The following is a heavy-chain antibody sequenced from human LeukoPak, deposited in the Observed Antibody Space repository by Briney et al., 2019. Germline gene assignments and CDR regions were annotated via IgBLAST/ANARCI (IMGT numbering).Heavy chain of an antibody. CDR3: ARETFSSSWLSYGMDV. D-gene: IGHD6-13*01. J-gene: IGHJ6*02. CDR2: IYYSGST. V-gene: IGHV4-59*08. CDR1: GGSIRSYY. Sequence: PSETLSLTCTVSGGSIRSYYWSWIRQPPGKGLEWIGYIYYSGSTNNNPSLKSRVTISVDTSKNQFSLKLSSVTAADTAVYYCARETFSSSWLSYGMDVWGQGTTVTVSS.